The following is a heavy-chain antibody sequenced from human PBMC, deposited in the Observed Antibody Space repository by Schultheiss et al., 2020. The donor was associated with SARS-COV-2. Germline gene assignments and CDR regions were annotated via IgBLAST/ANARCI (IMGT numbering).Heavy chain of an antibody. D-gene: IGHD3-10*01. CDR1: GGSISSGCYY. Sequence: SETLSLTCTVSGGSISSGCYYWSWNRQHPGKGLEWIGYIYYSGSTYYNPSLKSRVTISVDTSKNQFSLKLSSVTAADTAVYYCATRYGSGSYYREYYFDYWGQGTLVTVSS. CDR3: ATRYGSGSYYREYYFDY. V-gene: IGHV4-31*03. CDR2: IYYSGST. J-gene: IGHJ4*02.